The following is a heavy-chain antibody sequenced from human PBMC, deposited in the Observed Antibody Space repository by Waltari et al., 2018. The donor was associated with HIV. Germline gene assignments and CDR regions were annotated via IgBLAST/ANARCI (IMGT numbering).Heavy chain of an antibody. CDR2: ISSSSSYI. D-gene: IGHD1-1*01. CDR1: GFTFSSYS. CDR3: ARWDRGGQNDPFDY. V-gene: IGHV3-21*01. Sequence: EVQLVESGGGLVKPGGSLRLSCAASGFTFSSYSMNWVRQAPGKGLEWVSSISSSSSYIYYADSVKGRFTISRDNAKNSLYLQMNSLRAEDTAVYYCARWDRGGQNDPFDYWGQGTLVTVSS. J-gene: IGHJ4*02.